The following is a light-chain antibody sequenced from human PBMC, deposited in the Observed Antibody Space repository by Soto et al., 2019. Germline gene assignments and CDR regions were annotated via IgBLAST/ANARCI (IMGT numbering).Light chain of an antibody. CDR1: SSNIGNNY. CDR2: DNN. J-gene: IGLJ1*01. V-gene: IGLV1-51*01. CDR3: GKWDSSLSVNYV. Sequence: QSVLTQPPSVSAAPGQKVTISCSGSSSNIGNNYVSWYQQLPGTAPKLLIYDNNKRPSGIPDRFSGSKSGTSATLGITGLQTGDEADYYCGKWDSSLSVNYVFGTGTKVTVL.